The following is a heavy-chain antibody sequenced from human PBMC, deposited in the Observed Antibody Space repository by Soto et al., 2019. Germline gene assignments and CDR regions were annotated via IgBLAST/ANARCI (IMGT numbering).Heavy chain of an antibody. D-gene: IGHD3-10*01. J-gene: IGHJ6*02. V-gene: IGHV4-61*01. CDR1: GDSVTSVSDY. CDR2: IYYSGSA. CDR3: ARGVGFGYYYYHMDL. Sequence: QVQLQESGPGLVKPSETLSLTCTVSGDSVTSVSDYWSWIRQPPGKGLEWIGYIYYSGSADYNPSLGSRVTTSSDTSKNQFSLKLTSVTAADTAVYYCARGVGFGYYYYHMDLWGQGTTVTVSS.